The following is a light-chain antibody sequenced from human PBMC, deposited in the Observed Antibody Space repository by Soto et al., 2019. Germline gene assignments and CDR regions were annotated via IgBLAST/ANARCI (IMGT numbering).Light chain of an antibody. CDR1: QTIMTY. CDR3: QQSYNSPQT. V-gene: IGKV1-39*01. CDR2: AAS. Sequence: DIQMTQSPSSLSASVGDEVTITCRASQTIMTYLNWYQLKQGKPPRLLIYAASSLQSGVPSRFSGSGSGTDFTLTISSLQPEDFATYSCQQSYNSPQTFGQGTKVDIK. J-gene: IGKJ1*01.